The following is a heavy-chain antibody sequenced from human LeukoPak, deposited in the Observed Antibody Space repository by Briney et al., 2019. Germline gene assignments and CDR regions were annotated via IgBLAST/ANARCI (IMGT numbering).Heavy chain of an antibody. V-gene: IGHV1-18*01. J-gene: IGHJ6*03. CDR2: ISAYNGNT. CDR3: ARERKDIQLWPKERYYYYMDV. Sequence: ASVKVSCKASGYTFTSYGISWVRQASGQGLEWMGWISAYNGNTNYAQKLRGRVTMTTDTSTSTAYMELRSLRSDDTAVYYCARERKDIQLWPKERYYYYMDVWGEGTTVTVSS. CDR1: GYTFTSYG. D-gene: IGHD5-18*01.